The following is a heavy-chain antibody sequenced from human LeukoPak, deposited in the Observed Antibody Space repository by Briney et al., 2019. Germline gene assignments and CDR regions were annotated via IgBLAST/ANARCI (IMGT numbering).Heavy chain of an antibody. D-gene: IGHD2-2*01. CDR2: INHSGST. V-gene: IGHV4-34*01. J-gene: IGHJ4*02. CDR3: ARAPGRPAAVFDY. Sequence: PSETLSLTCAVYGGSFSGYYWSWIRQPPGKGLEWIGEINHSGSTNYNPSLKSRVTISVDTSKNQFSQKLSSVTAADTAVYYCARAPGRPAAVFDYWGQGTLVTVSS. CDR1: GGSFSGYY.